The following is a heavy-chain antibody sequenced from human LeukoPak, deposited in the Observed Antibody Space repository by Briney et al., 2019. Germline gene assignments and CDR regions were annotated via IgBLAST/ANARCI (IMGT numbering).Heavy chain of an antibody. CDR3: AKGLRGPAAGTDYFDY. D-gene: IGHD6-13*01. V-gene: IGHV3-23*01. CDR1: GFIFSSYV. CDR2: ISGSGDNT. Sequence: GGSLRLSCAASGFIFSSYVLSWVRQAPGKGLEWVSAISGSGDNTYYADSVKGRFTISRDKSMNTLYLQMNSLRDEDTAVYYCAKGLRGPAAGTDYFDYWGQGTLVTVSS. J-gene: IGHJ4*02.